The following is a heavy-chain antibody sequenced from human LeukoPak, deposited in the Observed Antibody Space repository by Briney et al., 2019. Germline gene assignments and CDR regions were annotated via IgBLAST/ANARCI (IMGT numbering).Heavy chain of an antibody. Sequence: GGSLSLSCAASGFTFSSYWMSWVRQAPGKGLGWVANIKQDGREKYYVDSVKGRLPLSRDNAKNSLYLQMNNLTAEDTALYYCAKGYWVLRKGFDSWGQGTLVTVSS. CDR2: IKQDGREK. J-gene: IGHJ4*02. CDR3: AKGYWVLRKGFDS. D-gene: IGHD2-15*01. V-gene: IGHV3-7*01. CDR1: GFTFSSYW.